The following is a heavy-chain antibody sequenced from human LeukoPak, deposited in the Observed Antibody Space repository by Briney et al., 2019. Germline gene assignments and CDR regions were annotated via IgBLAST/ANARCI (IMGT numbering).Heavy chain of an antibody. J-gene: IGHJ5*02. CDR1: GYTFTGYH. Sequence: ASVKVSCKASGYTFTGYHMHWVRQAPGQGLEWMGWINPNSGGTNYAQKFQGRVTMTRDTSISTAYMELSRLRSDDTAVYYYARDLAAAGTSIGFDPWGQGTLVTVSS. D-gene: IGHD6-13*01. V-gene: IGHV1-2*02. CDR3: ARDLAAAGTSIGFDP. CDR2: INPNSGGT.